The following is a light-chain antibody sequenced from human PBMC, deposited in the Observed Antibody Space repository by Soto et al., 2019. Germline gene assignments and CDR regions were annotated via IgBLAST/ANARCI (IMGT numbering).Light chain of an antibody. V-gene: IGLV1-40*01. J-gene: IGLJ1*01. CDR1: SSNIRAGYD. CDR3: QSYDSSLSRYV. Sequence: VLTQPPSVSGAPGQRVTISCTGSSSNIRAGYDVHWYQQLPGTAPKLLIYNNNNRPSGVPDRFSGSKSGTSASLAITGFQAEDEADYYCQSYDSSLSRYVFGTGTKVTVL. CDR2: NNN.